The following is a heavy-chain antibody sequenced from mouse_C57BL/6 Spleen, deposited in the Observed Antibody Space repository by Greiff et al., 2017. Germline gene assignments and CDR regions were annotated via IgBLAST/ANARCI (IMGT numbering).Heavy chain of an antibody. D-gene: IGHD2-4*01. CDR2: IHPNSGST. CDR1: GYTFTSYW. J-gene: IGHJ2*01. CDR3: AVYYDYEELYFDY. Sequence: QVQLQQPGAELVKPGASVKLSCKASGYTFTSYWMHWVKQRPGQGLEWIGMIHPNSGSTNYNEKFKSKAKLTVDKSSSTAYMQLSSLTSEDSAVYYCAVYYDYEELYFDYWGQGTTLTVSS. V-gene: IGHV1-64*01.